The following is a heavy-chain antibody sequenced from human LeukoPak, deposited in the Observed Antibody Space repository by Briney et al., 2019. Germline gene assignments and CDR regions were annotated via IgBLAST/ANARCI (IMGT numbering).Heavy chain of an antibody. Sequence: GGSLRLSCAASGLTFRNYGMHWVRQAPGKGLEWVGVIWYDGSNQYYLDSVKGRFTVSRDNAKNTLYLQMNSLRAEDTAVYYCATDRNSGKYYDYWGQGTLVTVSS. J-gene: IGHJ4*02. CDR1: GLTFRNYG. CDR2: IWYDGSNQ. V-gene: IGHV3-33*01. D-gene: IGHD1-26*01. CDR3: ATDRNSGKYYDY.